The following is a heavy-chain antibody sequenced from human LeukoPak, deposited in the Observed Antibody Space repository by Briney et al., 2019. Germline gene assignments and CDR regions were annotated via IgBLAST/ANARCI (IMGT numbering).Heavy chain of an antibody. J-gene: IGHJ6*03. CDR1: GFTFSSYW. CDR3: TRDFQGRYYYHMDV. V-gene: IGHV3-7*01. D-gene: IGHD3-10*01. CDR2: IKQDGSEI. Sequence: GGSLRLSCAASGFTFSSYWMSWVRQAPGRGLEWVANIKQDGSEIYYVDSVKGRLTISRDSAKNSLFLQMNSLRAEDTAVYYCTRDFQGRYYYHMDVWGKGTTVAVSS.